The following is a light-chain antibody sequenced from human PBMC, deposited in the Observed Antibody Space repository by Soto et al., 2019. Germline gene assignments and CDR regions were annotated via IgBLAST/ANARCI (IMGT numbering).Light chain of an antibody. J-gene: IGLJ1*01. Sequence: ALTQPASVSGSPGQSITISCTGSTSDVGGYIFVSWYQQHPGKAPKLIIYEVTNRPSGVSNRFSGSKSGNTASLTISGLQAEDEADYFCFSYTSSSSPYVFGTGTKLTVL. V-gene: IGLV2-14*01. CDR2: EVT. CDR1: TSDVGGYIF. CDR3: FSYTSSSSPYV.